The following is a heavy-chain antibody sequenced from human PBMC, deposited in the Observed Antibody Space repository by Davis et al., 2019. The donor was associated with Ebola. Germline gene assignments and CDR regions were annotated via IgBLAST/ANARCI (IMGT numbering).Heavy chain of an antibody. D-gene: IGHD2-8*02. CDR2: IGTAGDT. Sequence: GESLKISCAASGFTFSSYDMHWVRQATGKGLEWVSAIGTAGDTYYPGSVKGRFTISRENAKNSLYLQMNSLRAEDTAVYYCARDQKNEHCTGGVCYTFADYGMDVWGQGTTVTVSS. CDR3: ARDQKNEHCTGGVCYTFADYGMDV. CDR1: GFTFSSYD. V-gene: IGHV3-13*01. J-gene: IGHJ6*02.